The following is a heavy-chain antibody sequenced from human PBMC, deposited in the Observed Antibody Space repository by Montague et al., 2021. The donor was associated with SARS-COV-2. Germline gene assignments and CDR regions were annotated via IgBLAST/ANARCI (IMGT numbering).Heavy chain of an antibody. J-gene: IGHJ4*02. V-gene: IGHV4-59*01. CDR3: ARRENGNYEILDY. Sequence: SETLSLTCTISGGSMRRYYWTWIRQLPGKELEWIGSIYDSGGARYNPSLKSRVSISVDASKNQFSLRVTYVTAADTAVYFCARRENGNYEILDYWGQGILVTVSS. CDR2: IYDSGGA. CDR1: GGSMRRYY. D-gene: IGHD3-3*01.